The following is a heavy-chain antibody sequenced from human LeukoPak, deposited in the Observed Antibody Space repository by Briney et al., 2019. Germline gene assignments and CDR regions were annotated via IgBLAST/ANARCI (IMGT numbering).Heavy chain of an antibody. CDR2: INHSGST. J-gene: IGHJ4*02. CDR1: GGSLSGYY. CDR3: ARGLSIAAAGTLPLGY. V-gene: IGHV4-34*01. Sequence: SETLSLTCAVYGGSLSGYYWSWIRQPPGKGLEWIGEINHSGSTNYNPSLKSRVTISVDTSKNQFSLKLSSVTAADTAVYYCARGLSIAAAGTLPLGYWGQGTLVTVSS. D-gene: IGHD6-13*01.